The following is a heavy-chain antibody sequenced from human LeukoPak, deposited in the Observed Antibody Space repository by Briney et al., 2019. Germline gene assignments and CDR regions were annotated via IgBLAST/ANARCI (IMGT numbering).Heavy chain of an antibody. Sequence: PGGSLRLSCAASGFTFSSYSMNWVRQAPGKGLEWVSSISSSSSYIYYADSVKGRFTISRDNAKNSLYLQMNSLRAEDTAVYYCARYCSSTSCPGEWGQGTLVTVSS. CDR3: ARYCSSTSCPGE. J-gene: IGHJ4*02. D-gene: IGHD2-2*01. V-gene: IGHV3-21*01. CDR2: ISSSSSYI. CDR1: GFTFSSYS.